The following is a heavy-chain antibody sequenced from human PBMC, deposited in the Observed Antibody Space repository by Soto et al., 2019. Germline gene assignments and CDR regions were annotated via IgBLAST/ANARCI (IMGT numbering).Heavy chain of an antibody. V-gene: IGHV1-3*05. CDR2: INAGNGNT. Sequence: QVQLVQAGAEEKKPGASVKVSCKASGYTFTSYAMHWVRQAPGQRLEWMGWINAGNGNTKYSQKFQGRVTITRDTPASTAQMELSSEGSEDTAVDYEARDTALEWLRGAGDSWSQGPLVTVSS. D-gene: IGHD6-19*01. J-gene: IGHJ4*02. CDR3: ARDTALEWLRGAGDS. CDR1: GYTFTSYA.